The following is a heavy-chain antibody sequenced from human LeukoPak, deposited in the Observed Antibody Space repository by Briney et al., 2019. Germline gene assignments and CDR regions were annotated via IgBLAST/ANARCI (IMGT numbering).Heavy chain of an antibody. D-gene: IGHD2-15*01. J-gene: IGHJ3*02. V-gene: IGHV4-31*03. CDR3: ARVAGYCSGGSCYGNTYDAFDI. CDR1: GGSFNSGGHY. Sequence: SETLSLTCTVSGGSFNSGGHYWSWIRQHPGKGLEWIGYIHYSGNTYYSSSLKSRVSISLDTSKNKFSLKLNSLTAADTAVYYCARVAGYCSGGSCYGNTYDAFDIWGQGTMLTVSS. CDR2: IHYSGNT.